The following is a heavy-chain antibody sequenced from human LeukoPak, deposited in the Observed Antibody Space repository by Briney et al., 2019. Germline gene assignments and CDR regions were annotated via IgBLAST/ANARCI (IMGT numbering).Heavy chain of an antibody. CDR3: AKGPRYCSGGSCYSAVGYGMYYFDY. CDR1: GFTFSNYY. CDR2: IRFDGRDK. D-gene: IGHD2-15*01. Sequence: GGSLRLSCAASGFTFSNYYMSWIRQAPGKGLEWVAHIRFDGRDKYYADSVKGRFTISRDNSKNTLYLQMNSLRAEDTAVYYCAKGPRYCSGGSCYSAVGYGMYYFDYWGQGTLVTVSS. V-gene: IGHV3-30*02. J-gene: IGHJ4*02.